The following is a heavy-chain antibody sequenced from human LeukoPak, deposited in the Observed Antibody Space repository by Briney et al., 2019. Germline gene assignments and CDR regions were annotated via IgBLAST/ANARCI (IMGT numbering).Heavy chain of an antibody. V-gene: IGHV1-69*13. CDR2: IKPMFGTGNIPNTATG. CDR3: AREVFDATSGISQGFDY. CDR1: GGTSTFFA. D-gene: IGHD3-3*01. Sequence: GASVKVSCKTSGGTSTFFAINWVRQAPGQGLEWMGVIKPMFGTGNIPNTATGDYAQKFQGRLSLNPDESTTTAYMELSRLRSGDTAVYFCAREVFDATSGISQGFDYWGQGTLVTVSS. J-gene: IGHJ4*02.